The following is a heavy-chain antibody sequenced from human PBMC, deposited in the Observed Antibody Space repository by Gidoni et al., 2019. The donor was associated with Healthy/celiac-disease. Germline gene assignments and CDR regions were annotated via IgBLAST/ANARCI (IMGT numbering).Heavy chain of an antibody. V-gene: IGHV3-23*01. Sequence: EVKLLESGGGLVQPGGSLSLSCPDSGFTFSRYAMSWVRQAPGKGLEWVAAISGSGGSKYYADSVKGRFTISRENSKNTLYLQMNSLRAEDTAVYYCAKQVAGLRITMVSFDYWGQGTLVTVSS. CDR1: GFTFSRYA. J-gene: IGHJ4*02. CDR3: AKQVAGLRITMVSFDY. CDR2: ISGSGGSK. D-gene: IGHD3-10*01.